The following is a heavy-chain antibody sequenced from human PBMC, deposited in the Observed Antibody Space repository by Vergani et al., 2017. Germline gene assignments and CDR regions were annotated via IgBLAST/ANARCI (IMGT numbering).Heavy chain of an antibody. Sequence: QLQLQESGPRLVKPSETLSLTCSLSGMSISNNTYYWGWLRQPPGKGLEWIGSIYDSRNNNYSPSLKSRFSISVDTSKNQFSLNLTSVAAADTAVYYCARRLRQLARNYVFDSWGHGTLVTVSS. D-gene: IGHD6-6*01. V-gene: IGHV4-39*01. J-gene: IGHJ3*02. CDR3: ARRLRQLARNYVFDS. CDR1: GMSISNNTYY. CDR2: IYDSRNN.